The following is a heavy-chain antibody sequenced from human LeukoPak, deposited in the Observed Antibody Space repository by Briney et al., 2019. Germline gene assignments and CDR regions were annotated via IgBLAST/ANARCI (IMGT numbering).Heavy chain of an antibody. CDR2: ISGGDGST. V-gene: IGHV3-23*01. CDR1: GFTFSSYA. CDR3: ARKVTDIDY. Sequence: GGSLRLSCAASGFTFSSYAMSWVRQAPGKGLEWVSTISGGDGSTYYADSVKGRFTISRDNSQSTLYLQMDSLRAEDTAVYYCARKVTDIDYWGQGTLVTVSS. J-gene: IGHJ4*02. D-gene: IGHD4-11*01.